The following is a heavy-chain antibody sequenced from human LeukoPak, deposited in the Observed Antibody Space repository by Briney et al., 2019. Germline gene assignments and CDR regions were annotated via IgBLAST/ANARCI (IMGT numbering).Heavy chain of an antibody. CDR3: AKEGYASGWLDS. CDR2: ITGTGDTT. D-gene: IGHD6-19*01. V-gene: IGHV3-23*01. CDR1: RFTFSSYV. Sequence: QAGGSLRLSCAASRFTFSSYVMTWVRQAPGKGLEWVSAITGTGDTTYYTPSVRGRFTISRDNSESTLYLQMNSLRADDTAVYYCAKEGYASGWLDSWGQGTLVTVSS. J-gene: IGHJ4*02.